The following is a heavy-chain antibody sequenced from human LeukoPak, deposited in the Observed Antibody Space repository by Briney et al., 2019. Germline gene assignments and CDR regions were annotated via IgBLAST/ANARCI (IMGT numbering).Heavy chain of an antibody. CDR1: GFTFSSYA. CDR2: ISGSGGST. Sequence: GGSLRLSCAASGFTFSSYAMSWVRQAPGKGLEWVSAISGSGGSTYYADSVKGRFTLSRDNSKTTLYLQMNSLRAEDTAVYYCAKASGIAAAGTKLFDYWGQGTLVTVSS. D-gene: IGHD6-13*01. J-gene: IGHJ4*02. CDR3: AKASGIAAAGTKLFDY. V-gene: IGHV3-23*01.